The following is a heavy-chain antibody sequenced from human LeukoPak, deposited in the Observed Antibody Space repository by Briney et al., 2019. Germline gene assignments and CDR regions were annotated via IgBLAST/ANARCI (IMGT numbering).Heavy chain of an antibody. Sequence: SETLSLTCTVSGGSISSTSYYWGWIRQPPGKGLECIGTIYYSGSTYYNPSLNSRVTISVDTSKNQFSLKLRSVTAADTAVYYCARLVLGTAGYFDYWGQGTLVTVSS. V-gene: IGHV4-39*01. J-gene: IGHJ4*02. CDR3: ARLVLGTAGYFDY. CDR2: IYYSGST. D-gene: IGHD6-13*01. CDR1: GGSISSTSYY.